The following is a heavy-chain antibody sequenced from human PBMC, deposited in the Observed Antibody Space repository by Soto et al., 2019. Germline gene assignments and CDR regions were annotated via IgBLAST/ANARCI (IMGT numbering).Heavy chain of an antibody. D-gene: IGHD6-13*01. CDR2: ISYDGSNK. Sequence: QVQLVESGGGVVQHGRSLRLSCAASGFTFSSYAMHWVRQAPGKGLAWVAVISYDGSNKYYADSVKGRFTISRDNSKNTLYLQMNSLRAEDTAVYYCARERYSSSWGAFDIWGQGTMVTVSS. CDR3: ARERYSSSWGAFDI. V-gene: IGHV3-30-3*01. J-gene: IGHJ3*02. CDR1: GFTFSSYA.